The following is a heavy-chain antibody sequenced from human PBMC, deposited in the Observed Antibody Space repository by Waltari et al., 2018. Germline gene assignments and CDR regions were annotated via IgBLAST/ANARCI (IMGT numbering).Heavy chain of an antibody. CDR1: GYTFTPYG. V-gene: IGHV7-4-1*02. D-gene: IGHD3-22*01. CDR3: ARDFESRGYDI. CDR2: INTDSGNP. Sequence: QVQLVQSGSELKTPGASVKVSCKASGYTFTPYGINWVRQAPGQGLEWLGWINTDSGNPTYAQGFTGRLVFSLDTSVNTAFLQISSLKADDSAIYYCARDFESRGYDIWGQGTMVTVSS. J-gene: IGHJ3*02.